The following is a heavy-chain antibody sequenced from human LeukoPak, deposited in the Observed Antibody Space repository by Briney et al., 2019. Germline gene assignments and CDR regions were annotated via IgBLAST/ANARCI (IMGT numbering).Heavy chain of an antibody. D-gene: IGHD5-12*01. CDR2: MYYSGST. V-gene: IGHV4-39*07. J-gene: IGHJ6*03. Sequence: SETLSLTCAVSGGSISSSIHYWAWIRQPPGKGLEWIGSMYYSGSTYYNPSIKSRLTISLDRSENQFSLKLSSVTAADTAVYYCARVRGYGYDFYYYYYMDVWGKGTTVTISS. CDR1: GGSISSSIHY. CDR3: ARVRGYGYDFYYYYYMDV.